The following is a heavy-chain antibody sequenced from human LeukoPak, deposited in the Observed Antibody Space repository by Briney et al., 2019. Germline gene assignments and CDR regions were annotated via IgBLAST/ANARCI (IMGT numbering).Heavy chain of an antibody. J-gene: IGHJ4*02. D-gene: IGHD3-22*01. CDR1: GGSFSGYY. Sequence: SETLSLTCAVYGGSFSGYYWSWIRQPPGKGLEWIGEINHSGSTNYNPSLKSRVTISVDTSKNQFSLKLSSVTAADTAVYYCANAYYYDSSGYYLPVDYWGQGTLVTVPS. CDR2: INHSGST. V-gene: IGHV4-34*01. CDR3: ANAYYYDSSGYYLPVDY.